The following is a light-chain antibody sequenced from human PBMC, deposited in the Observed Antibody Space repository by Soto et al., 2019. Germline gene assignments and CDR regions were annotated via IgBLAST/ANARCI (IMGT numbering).Light chain of an antibody. CDR1: KGISSY. V-gene: IGKV1-9*01. Sequence: LSASERSIDTSSCRASKGISSYLAWFQQKPGKAPKLLIYAASTFQSGVPSSFCGSGSRTDFTLTLRCLQSEDSATPFCEESYITPRRFAEGTKVDI. CDR3: EESYITPRR. J-gene: IGKJ1*01. CDR2: AAS.